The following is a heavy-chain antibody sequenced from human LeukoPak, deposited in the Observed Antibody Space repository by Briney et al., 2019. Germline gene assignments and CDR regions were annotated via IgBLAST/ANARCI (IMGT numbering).Heavy chain of an antibody. Sequence: PGGSLRLSCAASGFTFSSYWMHWVRQAPGKGLVWVSRINSDGSSTSYADSVKGRFTISRDNAKNALYLQMNSLRAEDTAVYYCARDSSSWYHWFDPWGQGTLVAVSS. V-gene: IGHV3-74*01. J-gene: IGHJ5*02. CDR3: ARDSSSWYHWFDP. CDR1: GFTFSSYW. CDR2: INSDGSST. D-gene: IGHD6-13*01.